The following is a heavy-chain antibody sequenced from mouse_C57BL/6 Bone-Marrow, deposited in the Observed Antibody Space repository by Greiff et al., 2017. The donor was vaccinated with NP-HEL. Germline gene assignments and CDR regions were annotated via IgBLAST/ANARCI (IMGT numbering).Heavy chain of an antibody. CDR2: INPNYGTT. V-gene: IGHV1-39*01. CDR3: AIYYGSRDWYFDV. Sequence: VQLKQSGPELVKPGASVKISCKASGYSFTDYNMNWVKQSNGKSLEWIGVINPNYGTTSYNQKFKGKATLTVDQSSSTAYMQLNSLTSEDSAVYYCAIYYGSRDWYFDVWGTGTTVTVSS. J-gene: IGHJ1*03. D-gene: IGHD1-1*01. CDR1: GYSFTDYN.